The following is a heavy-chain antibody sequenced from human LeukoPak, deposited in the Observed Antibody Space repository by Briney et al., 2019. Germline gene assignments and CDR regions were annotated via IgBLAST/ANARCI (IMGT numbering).Heavy chain of an antibody. CDR1: GYTLTELS. V-gene: IGHV1-24*01. Sequence: GASVKVSCKVSGYTLTELSMHWVRQAPGKGLEWMGGFDPEDGETIYAQKFQGRVTMTTDTSTSTAYMELRSLRSDDTAVYYCARVSYGSGKIPGAFDIWGQGTMVTVSS. J-gene: IGHJ3*02. D-gene: IGHD3-10*01. CDR3: ARVSYGSGKIPGAFDI. CDR2: FDPEDGET.